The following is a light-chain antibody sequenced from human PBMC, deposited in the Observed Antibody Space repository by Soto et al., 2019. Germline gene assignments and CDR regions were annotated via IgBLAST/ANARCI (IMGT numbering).Light chain of an antibody. J-gene: IGKJ1*01. CDR3: MQALQTRT. V-gene: IGKV2-28*01. CDR1: QSLLHTNGYNY. Sequence: DIVMTQSPLSLPVTPGEPASISCRSSQSLLHTNGYNYLDWYLQKPGQSPQLLIYLASNRATGVPVRVTRSASRPDFTLKISRVEAEDFGVYYCMQALQTRTFGQGTKVEIK. CDR2: LAS.